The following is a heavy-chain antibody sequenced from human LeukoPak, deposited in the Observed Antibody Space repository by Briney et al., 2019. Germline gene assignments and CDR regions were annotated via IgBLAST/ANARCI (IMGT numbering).Heavy chain of an antibody. D-gene: IGHD3-16*01. Sequence: APVKVACTVSGYTPTELSMHWVRQAPGKRVEWMGGFDPEDGETIYAQKFQGRVTMTEDTSTDTAYMELSSLRSEDTAVYYCATDWALGDWFDPWGQGTLVTVSS. CDR1: GYTPTELS. V-gene: IGHV1-24*01. J-gene: IGHJ5*02. CDR2: FDPEDGET. CDR3: ATDWALGDWFDP.